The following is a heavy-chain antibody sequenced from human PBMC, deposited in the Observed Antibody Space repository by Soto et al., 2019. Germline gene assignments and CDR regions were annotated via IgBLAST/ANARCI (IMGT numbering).Heavy chain of an antibody. D-gene: IGHD3-10*01. CDR2: IIPIFGTA. CDR1: GDTFSSYA. CDR3: ARDRGGSITMHVLEARPDDAFDI. Sequence: SVKVSCKASGDTFSSYAISWVRQAPGQGLEWMGGIIPIFGTANYAQKFQGRVTITADESTSTAYMELSSLRSEDTAVYYCARDRGGSITMHVLEARPDDAFDIWGQGTMVTVSS. V-gene: IGHV1-69*13. J-gene: IGHJ3*02.